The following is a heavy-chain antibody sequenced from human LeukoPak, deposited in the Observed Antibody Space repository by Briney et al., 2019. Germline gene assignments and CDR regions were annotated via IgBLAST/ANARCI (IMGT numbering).Heavy chain of an antibody. D-gene: IGHD3-9*01. V-gene: IGHV3-23*01. CDR3: AKGLATGSQYFDY. CDR2: IGSDGINT. CDR1: GFTFSTYG. J-gene: IGHJ4*02. Sequence: PGGSLRLSCAASGFTFSTYGMSWFRQAPGKGLEWVSPIGSDGINTAYADSVKGRFIISRDNSKNTLYLQLGSLRAEDTAVYFCAKGLATGSQYFDYWGQGTLVTVSS.